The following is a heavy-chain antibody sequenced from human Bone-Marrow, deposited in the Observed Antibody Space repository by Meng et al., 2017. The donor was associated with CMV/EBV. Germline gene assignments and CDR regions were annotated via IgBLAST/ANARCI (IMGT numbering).Heavy chain of an antibody. D-gene: IGHD4-17*01. CDR1: RGSITFSY. CDR2: GRGASATP. CDR3: ARSGFSGDYVDWFDP. V-gene: IGHV4-4*08. J-gene: IGHJ5*02. Sequence: RGSITFSYWPWFRQSPGQGLEWIASGRGASATPKYNPSLTSRVTTSVDTSKNQFSLRLTSATAADTAVYYCARSGFSGDYVDWFDPWGQGTLVTVSS.